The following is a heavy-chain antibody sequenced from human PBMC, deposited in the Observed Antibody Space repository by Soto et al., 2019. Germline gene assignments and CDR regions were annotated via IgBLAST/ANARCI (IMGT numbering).Heavy chain of an antibody. V-gene: IGHV3-74*03. CDR2: INNGGSDT. Sequence: EVQLVESGGGLVQPGGSLRLSCAASGFTFSTYWMHWVRQAPGKGLMWVSHINNGGSDTTYADSVKGRFTISRDNAKNTVYLQMNSLRAEDTAVYYCVRDDIGVGIDYWGLGTLVTVSS. J-gene: IGHJ4*02. D-gene: IGHD1-26*01. CDR3: VRDDIGVGIDY. CDR1: GFTFSTYW.